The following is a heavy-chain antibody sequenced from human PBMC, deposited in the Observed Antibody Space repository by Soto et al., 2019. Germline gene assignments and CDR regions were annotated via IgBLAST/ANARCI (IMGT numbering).Heavy chain of an antibody. J-gene: IGHJ6*02. CDR3: ARIRVRRGISYYYYYGMDV. Sequence: PSETLSLTCAVYVGSFSGFYWSWVRQPPGKGLEWIGEINHSGSTNYTPSLQSRVTISVDTSKSQFFLKLNSVTAADTAVYYCARIRVRRGISYYYYYGMDVWGQGTTVTVSS. V-gene: IGHV4-34*01. CDR1: VGSFSGFY. CDR2: INHSGST. D-gene: IGHD3-10*01.